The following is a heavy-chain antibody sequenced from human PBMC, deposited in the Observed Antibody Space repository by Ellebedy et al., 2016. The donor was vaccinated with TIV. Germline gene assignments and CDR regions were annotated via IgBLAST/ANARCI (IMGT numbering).Heavy chain of an antibody. CDR3: ATDFRYGDYVPPPDTFDI. V-gene: IGHV1-69*04. J-gene: IGHJ3*02. CDR2: IIPILAIA. CDR1: VGTFRSYA. Sequence: SVKVSCKASVGTFRSYAISWVRQAPGQGLEWMGRIIPILAIADYAQKFQGRVTITADKSTGTAYLELSNLRSEDTAVYYCATDFRYGDYVPPPDTFDIWGQGTMVTVS. D-gene: IGHD4-17*01.